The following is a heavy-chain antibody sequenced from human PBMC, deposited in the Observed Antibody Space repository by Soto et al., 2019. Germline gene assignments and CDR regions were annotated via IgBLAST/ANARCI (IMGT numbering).Heavy chain of an antibody. CDR1: GYSFTSYD. Sequence: QVQLVQSGAEVKKPGASLKVSCKASGYSFTSYDMHWVRQAPGQGLEWMGRINPSDGNTWYAQKFQCRVTMPRATSTSTVYRELSSLTSEDTAVYYSATDQAYTINWGQGTLVTVSS. V-gene: IGHV1-46*01. D-gene: IGHD2-2*01. CDR3: ATDQAYTIN. CDR2: INPSDGNT. J-gene: IGHJ4*02.